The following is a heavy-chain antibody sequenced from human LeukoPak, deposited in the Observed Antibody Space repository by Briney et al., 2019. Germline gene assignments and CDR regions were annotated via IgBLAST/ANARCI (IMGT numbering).Heavy chain of an antibody. Sequence: GGSLRLSCAASGFTVSSNYMSWVRLAPGKGLEWVSVIYSGGSTYYADSVKGRFTISRDNSKNTLYLQMNSLRAEDTAVYYCARGATYYYGSGSYYRPYYFDYWGQGTLVTVSS. CDR2: IYSGGST. V-gene: IGHV3-53*01. CDR3: ARGATYYYGSGSYYRPYYFDY. J-gene: IGHJ4*02. CDR1: GFTVSSNY. D-gene: IGHD3-10*01.